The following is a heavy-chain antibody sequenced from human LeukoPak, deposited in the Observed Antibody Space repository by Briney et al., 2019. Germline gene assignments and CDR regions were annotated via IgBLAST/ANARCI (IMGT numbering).Heavy chain of an antibody. J-gene: IGHJ3*02. CDR3: ARAGLSVTTTLDAFDI. V-gene: IGHV1-69*05. CDR1: GGTFSSYA. D-gene: IGHD4-11*01. Sequence: SVKVSCKASGGTFSSYAISWVRQAPGQGLEWMGGIIPISGTASYPQKFQGRVTITTDESTSTAYMELSSLRSEDTAVYYCARAGLSVTTTLDAFDIWGQGTMVTVSS. CDR2: IIPISGTA.